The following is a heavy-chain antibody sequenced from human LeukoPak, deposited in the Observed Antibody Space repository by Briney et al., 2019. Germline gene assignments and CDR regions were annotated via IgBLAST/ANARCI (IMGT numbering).Heavy chain of an antibody. V-gene: IGHV4-59*01. J-gene: IGHJ3*02. D-gene: IGHD1-26*01. CDR2: TYYSGST. CDR3: AREGSESFLGAFDI. Sequence: SESLSLTCTVSGASISRYFWSWIRQPPGKGLEWIGYTYYSGSTNYNPSLKSRVTMSLDTSKSQVSLKLRSVTAADTAVYYCAREGSESFLGAFDIWGQGTTVTVSS. CDR1: GASISRYF.